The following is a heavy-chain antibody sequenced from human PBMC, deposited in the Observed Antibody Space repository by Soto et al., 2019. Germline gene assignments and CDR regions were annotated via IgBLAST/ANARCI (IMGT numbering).Heavy chain of an antibody. Sequence: ESGGGLVQPGGSLRLSCAASGFTFSSYPMTWVRQAPGKGLEWVSSISGNSDAIFYADSVKGRFTISRDNSRTTLYLQMNSLRAEDMAIYYCARILYSSQRDGVDVWGQGTTVTVSS. CDR3: ARILYSSQRDGVDV. V-gene: IGHV3-23*01. CDR2: ISGNSDAI. J-gene: IGHJ6*02. D-gene: IGHD2-8*01. CDR1: GFTFSSYP.